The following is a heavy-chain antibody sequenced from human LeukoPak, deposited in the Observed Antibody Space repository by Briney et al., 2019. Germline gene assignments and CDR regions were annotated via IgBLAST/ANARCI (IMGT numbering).Heavy chain of an antibody. CDR2: IRSKANSYAT. D-gene: IGHD2-15*01. Sequence: GSLRLSCAASGFTFSGSAMHWVRQASGKGLEWVGRIRSKANSYATAYAASVKGRFTISRDDSKNTAYLQMNSLKTEDTAVYYCTRPGTLGGLSDYYYYYMDVWGKGTTVTVSS. J-gene: IGHJ6*03. V-gene: IGHV3-73*01. CDR1: GFTFSGSA. CDR3: TRPGTLGGLSDYYYYYMDV.